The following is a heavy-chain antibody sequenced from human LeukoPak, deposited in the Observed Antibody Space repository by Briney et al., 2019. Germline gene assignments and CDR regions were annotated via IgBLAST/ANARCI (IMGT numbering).Heavy chain of an antibody. V-gene: IGHV1-46*01. CDR3: ARDWEVLVPPLVYYYGMDV. Sequence: ASVKVSCKASGYTFTSYYMHWVRQAPGQGLEWMGIINPSGGSTSYAQKFQGRVTMTRDTSTSTVYMELSSLRSEDTAVYYCARDWEVLVPPLVYYYGMDVWGQGTTVTVSS. J-gene: IGHJ6*02. CDR1: GYTFTSYY. CDR2: INPSGGST. D-gene: IGHD1-26*01.